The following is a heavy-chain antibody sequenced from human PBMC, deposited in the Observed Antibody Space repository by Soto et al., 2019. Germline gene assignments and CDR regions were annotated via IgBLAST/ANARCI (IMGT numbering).Heavy chain of an antibody. CDR3: ARMNYYDTSGYPFDY. CDR1: GVSIISGDYY. V-gene: IGHV4-30-4*02. CDR2: IYCSGTT. Sequence: SETLSLTCTVSGVSIISGDYYWSWIRQPPGKGLEWIGYIYCSGTTNYNPSLKSRVTISADTSKNQFSLKLNSVTAADTAVYYCARMNYYDTSGYPFDYWGQGMMVTVSS. D-gene: IGHD3-22*01. J-gene: IGHJ4*02.